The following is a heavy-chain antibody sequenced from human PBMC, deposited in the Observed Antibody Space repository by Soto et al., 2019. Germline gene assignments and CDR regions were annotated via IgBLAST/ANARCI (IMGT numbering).Heavy chain of an antibody. D-gene: IGHD3-3*01. CDR3: AKHPISGVWSGYLEN. J-gene: IGHJ4*02. Sequence: GGSLRLSCAASGFTFSSYAMSWVRQAPGKGLEWVSAISGSGGSTYYADSVKGRFTISRDNSKNTLYLQMNSLRAEDTAVSYCAKHPISGVWSGYLENWGQGTLVTVSS. CDR1: GFTFSSYA. CDR2: ISGSGGST. V-gene: IGHV3-23*01.